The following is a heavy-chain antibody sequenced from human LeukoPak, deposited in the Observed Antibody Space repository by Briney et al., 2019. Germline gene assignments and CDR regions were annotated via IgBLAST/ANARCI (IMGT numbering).Heavy chain of an antibody. CDR2: VYPGDSDT. CDR3: ARTYYDFWSGYFFY. D-gene: IGHD3-3*01. Sequence: GESLKISCKGSGYSFTSYWIGWVRPMPGKGLGWMGIVYPGDSDTRYSPSSQGQVTISADKSISTAYLQWSSLKASDTAMYYCARTYYDFWSGYFFYWGQGTLVTVSS. V-gene: IGHV5-51*01. J-gene: IGHJ4*02. CDR1: GYSFTSYW.